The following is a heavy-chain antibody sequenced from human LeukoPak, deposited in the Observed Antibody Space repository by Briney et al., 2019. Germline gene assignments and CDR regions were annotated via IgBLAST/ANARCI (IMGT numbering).Heavy chain of an antibody. CDR2: IGASGGGT. J-gene: IGHJ5*02. Sequence: GGSLRLSCAASGFTLISNAMSWVRQAPGKGLEWVSAIGASGGGTYYADSVKGRFTISRDISKNTLFLQMNSLRAEDTAVYYCAKDNWNDNWFDPWGQGTLVAVSS. D-gene: IGHD1-20*01. CDR1: GFTLISNA. V-gene: IGHV3-23*01. CDR3: AKDNWNDNWFDP.